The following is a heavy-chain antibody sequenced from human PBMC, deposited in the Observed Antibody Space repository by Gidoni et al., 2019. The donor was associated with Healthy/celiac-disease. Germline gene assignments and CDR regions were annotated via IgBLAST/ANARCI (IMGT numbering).Heavy chain of an antibody. V-gene: IGHV6-1*01. J-gene: IGHJ5*02. D-gene: IGHD7-27*01. CDR3: ARDLQLSNWGVNWFDP. CDR1: GYSVSSNSAA. Sequence: QVQLQQSGPGLVKPSQTLSLTCAISGYSVSSNSAAWNWIRQSPSRDLEWLGRTYYRSKWYNDYAVSVKSRITINPDTSKNQFSLQLNSVTPEDTAVYYCARDLQLSNWGVNWFDPWGQGTLVTVSS. CDR2: TYYRSKWYN.